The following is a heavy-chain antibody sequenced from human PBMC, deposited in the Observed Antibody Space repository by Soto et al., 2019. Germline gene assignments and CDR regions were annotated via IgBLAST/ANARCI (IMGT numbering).Heavy chain of an antibody. V-gene: IGHV4-4*07. CDR1: GASISGFY. Sequence: GPGGASETLSLTCTVSGASISGFYWSWIRKSAGKGLEWIGRIYATGTTDYNPSLKSRVMMSVDTSKKQFSLKLRSVTAADTAVYYCVRDGTKTLRDWFDPWGQGISVTVSS. CDR2: IYATGTT. CDR3: VRDGTKTLRDWFDP. J-gene: IGHJ5*02. D-gene: IGHD1-1*01.